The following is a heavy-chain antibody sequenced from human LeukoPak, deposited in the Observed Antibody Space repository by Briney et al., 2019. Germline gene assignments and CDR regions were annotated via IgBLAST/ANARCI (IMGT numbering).Heavy chain of an antibody. D-gene: IGHD1-20*01. J-gene: IGHJ3*02. V-gene: IGHV1-46*01. Sequence: GASVKVSCKASGYTFTSYYIHWVRQAPGQGLEWMGIINPSGGTTTYAQKFQGRVTMTRDTSTSTVYMELGSLRSEDTALYYCARSGITGTTSHAFDIWGRGTMVTVSS. CDR2: INPSGGTT. CDR1: GYTFTSYY. CDR3: ARSGITGTTSHAFDI.